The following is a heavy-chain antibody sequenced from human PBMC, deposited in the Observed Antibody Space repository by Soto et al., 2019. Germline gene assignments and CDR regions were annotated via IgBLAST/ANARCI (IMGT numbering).Heavy chain of an antibody. CDR3: ATSPGIDVSALEY. CDR2: VYTTGST. Sequence: QVQLPESGPDLVRPSETLSLPSTVTGGSITADYWCWIRQSAGKGLVCIGRVYTTGSTNYIPSLKRRVTISVDSSRNQFSLSLRSVTAADTAVYYCATSPGIDVSALEYWGRGALLSVSS. CDR1: GGSITADY. J-gene: IGHJ4*02. V-gene: IGHV4-4*07.